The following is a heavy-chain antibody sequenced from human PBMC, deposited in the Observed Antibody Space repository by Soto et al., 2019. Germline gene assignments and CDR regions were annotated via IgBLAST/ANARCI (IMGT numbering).Heavy chain of an antibody. CDR2: ISYDGSNK. Sequence: QVQLVESGGGVVQPGRSLRLSCAASGFTFSSYGMHWVRQAPGKGLEWVAVISYDGSNKYYADSVKGRFTISRDNSKNTLYLQMNSLRAEDTAVYYCAKEIHRSIAAYYCYGMDVWGQGTTVTVSS. V-gene: IGHV3-30*18. CDR3: AKEIHRSIAAYYCYGMDV. D-gene: IGHD6-6*01. J-gene: IGHJ6*02. CDR1: GFTFSSYG.